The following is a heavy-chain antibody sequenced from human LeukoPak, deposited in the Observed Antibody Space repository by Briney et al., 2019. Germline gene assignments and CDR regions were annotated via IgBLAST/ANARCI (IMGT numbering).Heavy chain of an antibody. V-gene: IGHV3-43*02. Sequence: GGSLRLSCAASGFTFDDYAMHWVRHAPGKGLEWVSLISGDGGSTYYADSVKGRFTISRDNAKNSLYLQMNSLRAEDTAVYYCARDREVLVVVPAATDAFDIWGQGTMVTVSS. CDR1: GFTFDDYA. D-gene: IGHD2-2*01. J-gene: IGHJ3*02. CDR3: ARDREVLVVVPAATDAFDI. CDR2: ISGDGGST.